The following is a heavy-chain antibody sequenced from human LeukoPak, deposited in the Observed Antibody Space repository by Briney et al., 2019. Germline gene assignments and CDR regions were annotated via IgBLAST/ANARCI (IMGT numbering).Heavy chain of an antibody. CDR1: RFTFSTSW. CDR3: ARADAAGAFDI. CDR2: INQDGSEK. J-gene: IGHJ3*02. Sequence: GGSLRLSCAASRFTFSTSWMTWVRQAPGKGLEWVANINQDGSEKYYVDSVKGRFTISRDNAKNSLYLQMNTLRGEDTAIYYCARADAAGAFDIWAKGQWSPSLQ. D-gene: IGHD2-2*01. V-gene: IGHV3-7*01.